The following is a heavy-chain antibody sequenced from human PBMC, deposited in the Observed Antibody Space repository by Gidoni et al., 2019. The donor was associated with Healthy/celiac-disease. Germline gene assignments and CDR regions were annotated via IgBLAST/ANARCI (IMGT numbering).Heavy chain of an antibody. CDR2: IRRKANSYAT. CDR1: GFTFSGSA. V-gene: IGHV3-73*01. Sequence: ALVQPGGSLKLSCAASGFTFSGSAMHWVRQASGKGLEWVGRIRRKANSYATAYAASVKGRFTISRDDSKNTAYLQMNSLKTEDTAVDYCTNLYVSTWGQGTLVTVSS. CDR3: TNLYVST. J-gene: IGHJ4*02. D-gene: IGHD3-16*01.